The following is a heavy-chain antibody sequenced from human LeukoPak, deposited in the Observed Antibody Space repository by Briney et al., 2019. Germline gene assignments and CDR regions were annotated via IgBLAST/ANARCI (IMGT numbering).Heavy chain of an antibody. CDR2: IYYSGST. CDR3: ARDSNYAFDY. CDR1: GASISTNEFY. D-gene: IGHD4-11*01. J-gene: IGHJ4*02. Sequence: SETLSLTCTVSGASISTNEFYWTWIRQPPGKGLEWIGYIYYSGSTNYNPSLKSRVTISVDTSKNQFSLKLSSVTAADTAVYYCARDSNYAFDYWGQGTLVTVSS. V-gene: IGHV4-61*08.